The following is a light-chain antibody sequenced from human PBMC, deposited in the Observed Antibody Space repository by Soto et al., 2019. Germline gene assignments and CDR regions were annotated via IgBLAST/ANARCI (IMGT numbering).Light chain of an antibody. CDR2: AAS. J-gene: IGKJ1*01. Sequence: DIQMPPSPSSVAASVGGRVTITCRASQSISSWLAWYQQKPEKXXKXXIYAASSLQSGVPSRFSGSGSGTDLTITIRSLQPEDCATYYGQQYKGYRWTFGQGTKVDIK. V-gene: IGKV1D-16*01. CDR3: QQYKGYRWT. CDR1: QSISSW.